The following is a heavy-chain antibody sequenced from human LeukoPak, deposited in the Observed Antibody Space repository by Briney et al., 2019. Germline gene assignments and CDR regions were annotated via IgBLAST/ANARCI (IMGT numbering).Heavy chain of an antibody. J-gene: IGHJ4*02. CDR2: MKGGGET. D-gene: IGHD2-2*03. Sequence: GGSLRLSCAASGFSFTNYAMSWVRQAPARGPEWLSSMKGGGETFYADSVKGRFTLSRDVSRNTVYLQLNNLRVGDTAIYYCARASWISTADAVRWGQGTQVTVSA. CDR3: ARASWISTADAVR. V-gene: IGHV3-23*01. CDR1: GFSFTNYA.